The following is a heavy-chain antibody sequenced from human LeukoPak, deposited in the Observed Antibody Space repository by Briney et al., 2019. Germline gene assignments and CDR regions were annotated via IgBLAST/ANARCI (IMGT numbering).Heavy chain of an antibody. D-gene: IGHD5-24*01. Sequence: PGESLQISCQGSGSIFNSYWIGGGRQVPGKGLEGMGIIYPGDSDTRYTPSFQGQVTISADKSISTAYLQWSSLKASDTAMYYCARHNDGYYGDYWGQGTLVTVSS. V-gene: IGHV5-51*01. CDR3: ARHNDGYYGDY. CDR1: GSIFNSYW. J-gene: IGHJ4*02. CDR2: IYPGDSDT.